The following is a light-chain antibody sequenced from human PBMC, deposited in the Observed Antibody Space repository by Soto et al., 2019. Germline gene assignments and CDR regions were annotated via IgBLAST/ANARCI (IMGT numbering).Light chain of an antibody. CDR3: SSYTGATTYV. CDR2: DVS. J-gene: IGLJ1*01. Sequence: QCALNQPASVSEAAGQSITISCTGTSSDVGAYNYDSWYQQYPGEAPRVIIYDVSHRPAGVSNRFSGSKSGNTASLTISGLQTQDEADYYCSSYTGATTYVFGTGTKVTVL. CDR1: SSDVGAYNY. V-gene: IGLV2-14*01.